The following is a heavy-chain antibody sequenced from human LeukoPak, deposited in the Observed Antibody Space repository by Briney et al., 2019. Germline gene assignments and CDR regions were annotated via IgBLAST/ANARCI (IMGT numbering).Heavy chain of an antibody. V-gene: IGHV3-23*01. CDR1: GFTFSSYG. CDR3: AKDFSYGFDM. Sequence: GGSLRLSCAASGFTFSSYGMSWVRQAPGKGLEWVSAISGSGGSTYYADSVKGRFTISRDNSKNTLYLQMNSLRAEDTAVYSCAKDFSYGFDMWGQGTMVTVAS. CDR2: ISGSGGST. J-gene: IGHJ3*02. D-gene: IGHD2/OR15-2a*01.